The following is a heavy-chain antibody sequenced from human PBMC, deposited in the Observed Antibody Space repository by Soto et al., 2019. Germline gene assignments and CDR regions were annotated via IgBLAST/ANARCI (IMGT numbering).Heavy chain of an antibody. Sequence: EVQLLESGGGLVQPGGSLRVSCAASGFTFSGYVVSWVRQAPGKGLEWVSAISASGGSTYYADSVKGRFTISRDNSKNTLYLQMNSLRAEDTAVYFCAKDQGQMPGYYFDYWGQGTLVTVSS. D-gene: IGHD6-13*01. CDR3: AKDQGQMPGYYFDY. J-gene: IGHJ4*02. CDR1: GFTFSGYV. CDR2: ISASGGST. V-gene: IGHV3-23*01.